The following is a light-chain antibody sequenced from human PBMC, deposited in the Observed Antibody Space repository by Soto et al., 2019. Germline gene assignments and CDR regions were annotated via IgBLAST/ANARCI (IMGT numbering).Light chain of an antibody. V-gene: IGKV1-39*01. CDR3: QQSYSNPYT. CDR1: QSISNY. CDR2: AAS. J-gene: IGKJ2*01. Sequence: DIQMTQSPSSLSASVGDRVTITCRASQSISNYLNWYQQKPGKAPKLLIYAASSLQSGVPSRFSGSGSGTDFTLTISSLQPEDFATYNCQQSYSNPYTFGQGTKLEIK.